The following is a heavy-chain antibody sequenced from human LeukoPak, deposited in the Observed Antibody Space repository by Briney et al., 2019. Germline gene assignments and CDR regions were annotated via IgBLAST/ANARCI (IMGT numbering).Heavy chain of an antibody. CDR2: IYHSGST. Sequence: SETLSLTCTVSGGSISSYYWSWIRQPPGKGLEWIGYIYHSGSTNYNPSLKSRVTISVDTSKNQFSLKLSSVTAADTAVYYCARLDTAMVTGAFDIWGQGTMVTVSS. V-gene: IGHV4-59*01. D-gene: IGHD5-18*01. CDR1: GGSISSYY. CDR3: ARLDTAMVTGAFDI. J-gene: IGHJ3*02.